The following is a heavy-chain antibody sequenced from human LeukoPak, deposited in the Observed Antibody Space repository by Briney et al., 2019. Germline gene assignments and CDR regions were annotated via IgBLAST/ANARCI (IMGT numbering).Heavy chain of an antibody. CDR1: GGSISSYY. D-gene: IGHD4-17*01. CDR2: IYYSGSSEST. J-gene: IGHJ4*02. CDR3: ARARGSTVTNYFDY. Sequence: SETLSLTCTVSGGSISSYYWSWIRQPPGKGLEWLGYIYYSGSSESTNSNPSLKSLVTISVETSKNQFSLKLSSVTAADTAVYYCARARGSTVTNYFDYWGQGTLVTVSS. V-gene: IGHV4-59*01.